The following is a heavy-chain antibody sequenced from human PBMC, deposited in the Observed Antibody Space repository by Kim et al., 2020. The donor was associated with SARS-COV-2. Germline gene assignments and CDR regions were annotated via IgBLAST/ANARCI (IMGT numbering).Heavy chain of an antibody. V-gene: IGHV1-2*04. D-gene: IGHD6-13*01. J-gene: IGHJ6*02. Sequence: ASVKVSCKASGYTFTGYYMHWVRQAPGQGLEWMGWINPNSGGTNYAQKFQGWVTMTRDTSISTAYMELSRLRSDDTAVYYCARGERQQLVQMSSAGMDVWGQGTTVTVSS. CDR3: ARGERQQLVQMSSAGMDV. CDR2: INPNSGGT. CDR1: GYTFTGYY.